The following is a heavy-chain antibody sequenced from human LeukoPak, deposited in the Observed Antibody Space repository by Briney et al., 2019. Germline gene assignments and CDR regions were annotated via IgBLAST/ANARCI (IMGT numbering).Heavy chain of an antibody. CDR2: LSGSGGNT. CDR3: AKELSGGWPFDY. D-gene: IGHD6-19*01. V-gene: IGHV3-23*01. CDR1: GFTFSSYA. J-gene: IGHJ4*02. Sequence: GGSLRLSCAASGFTFSSYAMSWVRQAPGKGLEWVSGLSGSGGNTIYADSVKGRFTISRDNSKNTMFLQMNSLRAEDTAVYYCAKELSGGWPFDYWGQGALVTVSS.